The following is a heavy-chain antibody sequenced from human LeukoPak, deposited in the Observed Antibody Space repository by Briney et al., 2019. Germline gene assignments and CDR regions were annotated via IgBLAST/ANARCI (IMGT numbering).Heavy chain of an antibody. CDR2: ASGFTF. J-gene: IGHJ4*02. CDR3: ARANSFDSSGYYFDY. V-gene: IGHV3-49*02. D-gene: IGHD3-22*01. Sequence: ASGFTFEYAAPVKGRFTISRDDSKSIAYLQMNSLKTEDTAVYYCARANSFDSSGYYFDYWGQGTLVTVSS.